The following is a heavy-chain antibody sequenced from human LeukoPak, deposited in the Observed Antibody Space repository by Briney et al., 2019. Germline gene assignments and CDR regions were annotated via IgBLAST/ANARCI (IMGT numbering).Heavy chain of an antibody. D-gene: IGHD1-1*01. V-gene: IGHV3-74*03. Sequence: PGGSLRLSCAASGFTFSSYFMHWVRQVPGKGLVWVSRINSDGTNKVHADSVKGRVTISRDNAENTLYLQMNSLRAEDTAVYYCVRKFPGYNGMDVWGQGTTVIVSS. CDR1: GFTFSSYF. J-gene: IGHJ6*02. CDR3: VRKFPGYNGMDV. CDR2: INSDGTNK.